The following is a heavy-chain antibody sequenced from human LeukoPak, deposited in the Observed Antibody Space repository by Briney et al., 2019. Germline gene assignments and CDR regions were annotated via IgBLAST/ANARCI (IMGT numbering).Heavy chain of an antibody. CDR1: GFTFSSFD. D-gene: IGHD1-1*01. Sequence: PGGSLRLSCAASGFTFSSFDMSWVRQAPGKGLEWVSGISAGGGTTYYADSVKGRFTISRDNSKNTLYLQFNSLRAEDTAAYYCARGTSGPDSWGQGTLVTVSS. J-gene: IGHJ4*02. CDR2: ISAGGGTT. CDR3: ARGTSGPDS. V-gene: IGHV3-23*01.